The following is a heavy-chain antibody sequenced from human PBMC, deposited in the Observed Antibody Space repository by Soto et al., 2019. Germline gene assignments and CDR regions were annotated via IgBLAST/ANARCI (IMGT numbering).Heavy chain of an antibody. D-gene: IGHD4-4*01. CDR3: ARTTVVTPLGEYYFDY. CDR2: IYYSGST. CDR1: GGSISSGDYY. Sequence: SETLSLTCTVSGGSISSGDYYWSWIRQPPGKGLEWIGYIYYSGSTYYNPSLKSRVTISVDTSKNQFSLKLSSVTAADTAVYYCARTTVVTPLGEYYFDYWGQGTLVTVSS. V-gene: IGHV4-30-4*01. J-gene: IGHJ4*02.